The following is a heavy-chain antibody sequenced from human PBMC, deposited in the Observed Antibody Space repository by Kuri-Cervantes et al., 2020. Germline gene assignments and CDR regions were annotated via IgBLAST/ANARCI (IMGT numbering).Heavy chain of an antibody. J-gene: IGHJ4*02. CDR1: EFTFSSFS. D-gene: IGHD1-26*01. V-gene: IGHV3-21*03. Sequence: GESLKISCVAPEFTFSSFSMNWVRQAPGKGLEWVSSISGNSKHIYYAESVRGRFTISRDNAKNSLYLQTNNLEAGDTAFYYCAREGGSGSYYEGFDYWGQGTLVTVSS. CDR3: AREGGSGSYYEGFDY. CDR2: ISGNSKHI.